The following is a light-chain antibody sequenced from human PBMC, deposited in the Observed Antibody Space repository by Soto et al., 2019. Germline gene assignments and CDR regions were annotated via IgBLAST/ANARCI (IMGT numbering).Light chain of an antibody. V-gene: IGKV1-33*01. CDR1: PDISIY. CDR3: QQYDNLPLT. J-gene: IGKJ4*01. CDR2: DAS. Sequence: DIEIAQSQSSLSASVADRLTITLHSSPDISIYLNWYEQKPEKAPQLLIYDASNLETGVPSRFSGSGSGTDFTFTISSLQPEDIATYYCQQYDNLPLTFGGGTKVEIK.